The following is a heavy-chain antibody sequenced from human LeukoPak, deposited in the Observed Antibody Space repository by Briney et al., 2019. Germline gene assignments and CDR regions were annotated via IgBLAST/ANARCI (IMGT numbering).Heavy chain of an antibody. J-gene: IGHJ4*02. CDR2: IYTSGST. CDR1: GGSISSGSHY. CDR3: ATWYTAMAGFAY. D-gene: IGHD5-18*01. V-gene: IGHV4-61*02. Sequence: SQTLSLTCTVSGGSISSGSHYWSWIRQPAGKGLEWIGRIYTSGSTNYNPSLKRRVTISVDTSKNQFSLKLSSVTAPDTAVYYCATWYTAMAGFAYWXQGTLVTVPS.